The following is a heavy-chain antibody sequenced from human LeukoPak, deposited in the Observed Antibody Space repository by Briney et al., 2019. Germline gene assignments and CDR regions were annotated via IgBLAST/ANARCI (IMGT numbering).Heavy chain of an antibody. Sequence: GGSLRLSCAASGFTFSSYAMHWVRQAPGKGLEWVAVISYDGSNKYYADSVKGRFTISRDNSKNTLYLQMNSLRAENTAVYYCARDYYDSSGYPDYWGQGTLVTVSS. V-gene: IGHV3-30-3*01. CDR2: ISYDGSNK. CDR1: GFTFSSYA. D-gene: IGHD3-22*01. J-gene: IGHJ4*02. CDR3: ARDYYDSSGYPDY.